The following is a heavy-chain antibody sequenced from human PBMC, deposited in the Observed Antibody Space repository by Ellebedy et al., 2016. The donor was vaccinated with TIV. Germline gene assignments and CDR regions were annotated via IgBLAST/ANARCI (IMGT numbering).Heavy chain of an antibody. CDR2: MNPNSGNT. J-gene: IGHJ4*02. Sequence: ASVKVSCKASGYTFTSYDINWVRQAPGQGLEWMGWMNPNSGNTGYAQKFQGRVTITRNTSISTAYMELSSLRSDDTAVYYCARVRDNSWYYWGQGTLVTVSS. V-gene: IGHV1-8*03. CDR1: GYTFTSYD. D-gene: IGHD6-13*01. CDR3: ARVRDNSWYY.